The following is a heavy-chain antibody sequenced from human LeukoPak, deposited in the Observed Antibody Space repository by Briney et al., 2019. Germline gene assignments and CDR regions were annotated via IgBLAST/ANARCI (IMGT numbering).Heavy chain of an antibody. D-gene: IGHD3-10*01. Sequence: ASVKVSCKASGYTFTSYDINWVRQAIGQGLEWMGWMNPNSGNTGYAQKFQGRVTMTRNTSISTAYMELSSLRSEDTAVYYCARVEGGSGSYYPPFDYWGQGTLVTVSS. CDR3: ARVEGGSGSYYPPFDY. CDR2: MNPNSGNT. V-gene: IGHV1-8*01. J-gene: IGHJ4*02. CDR1: GYTFTSYD.